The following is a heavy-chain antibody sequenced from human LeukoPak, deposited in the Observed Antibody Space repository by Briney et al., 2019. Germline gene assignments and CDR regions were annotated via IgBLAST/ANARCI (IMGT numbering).Heavy chain of an antibody. CDR1: GFTFSSYE. J-gene: IGHJ4*02. V-gene: IGHV3-48*03. D-gene: IGHD5-12*01. CDR3: ARDVQRGYSGYKGGFDY. Sequence: GGSLRLSCAASGFTFSSYEMNWVRQAPGKGLEWVSYISSSGSTIYYADSVKGRFTISRDNAKNSLYLQMNSLRAEDTAVYYCARDVQRGYSGYKGGFDYWGQGTLVTVSS. CDR2: ISSSGSTI.